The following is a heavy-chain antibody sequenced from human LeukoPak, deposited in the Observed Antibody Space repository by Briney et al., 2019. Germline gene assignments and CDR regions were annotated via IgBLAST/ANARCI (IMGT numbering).Heavy chain of an antibody. J-gene: IGHJ4*02. CDR1: GFTFSRYW. CDR3: VRDNRSYNFDY. Sequence: GGSLRLFCAASGFTFSRYWMHWVRQAPGKGLVWVSCIKSDGSSTGIADSAKGRFTISRDNAKNTVYLQMNSLRAEDTAVYYCVRDNRSYNFDYWGQGTLVTVSS. CDR2: IKSDGSST. V-gene: IGHV3-74*01. D-gene: IGHD1-26*01.